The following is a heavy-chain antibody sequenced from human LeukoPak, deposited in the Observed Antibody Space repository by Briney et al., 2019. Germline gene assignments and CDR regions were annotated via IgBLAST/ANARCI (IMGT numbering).Heavy chain of an antibody. CDR2: IRCDGSYK. D-gene: IGHD4-17*01. V-gene: IGHV3-30*02. CDR1: GFPFRSYA. J-gene: IGHJ6*03. CDR3: AKIPYGDYLLDYYYYMDV. Sequence: GGSLRLSCAASGFPFRSYAMHWVRQAPGKGLEWVAFIRCDGSYKYYADSVKGRFTISRDNSKNTLYLQMNRLRAEDTAVYYCAKIPYGDYLLDYYYYMDVWGKGTTVTISS.